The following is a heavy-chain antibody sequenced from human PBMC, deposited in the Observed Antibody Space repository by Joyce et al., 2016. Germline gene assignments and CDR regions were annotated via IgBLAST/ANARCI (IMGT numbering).Heavy chain of an antibody. CDR1: GFIFNRYS. J-gene: IGHJ4*02. Sequence: EVQLVESGGGLEQPGGSLRLSCAASGFIFNRYSMNCVRQTPGKGREWVSYLDCSATIMYYADSVQGRFTVSRDNAKNSLYLQMNTMRADDTAVYYCVREMMAATGFDSWGQGTLVTVSS. CDR3: VREMMAATGFDS. V-gene: IGHV3-48*04. CDR2: LDCSATIM. D-gene: IGHD5-24*01.